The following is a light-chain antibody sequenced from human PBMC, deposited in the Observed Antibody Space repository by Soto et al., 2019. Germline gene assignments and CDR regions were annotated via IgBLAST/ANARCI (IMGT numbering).Light chain of an antibody. J-gene: IGKJ1*01. CDR3: QHRTNWPTWT. CDR2: GAS. CDR1: QSVDIN. Sequence: EIVLTQSPATLSVSPGDRVTLSCRASQSVDINLAWYQQRAGQAPRLLVYGASTKATDMPGRFSGRGSGTEFTLTINNLQSEDFAVYYCQHRTNWPTWTFGQGTKVDIK. V-gene: IGKV3-15*01.